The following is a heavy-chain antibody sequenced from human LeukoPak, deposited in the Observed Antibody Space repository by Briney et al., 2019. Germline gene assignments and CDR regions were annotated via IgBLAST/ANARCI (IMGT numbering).Heavy chain of an antibody. J-gene: IGHJ6*04. V-gene: IGHV3-48*03. D-gene: IGHD3-10*02. CDR1: GFTFRSYE. CDR2: ISSSGSTI. CDR3: AELGITMIGGV. Sequence: GGSLRLSCAASGFTFRSYEMNWVRQAPGKGLEWVSYISSSGSTIYYADSVKGRFTVSRDNAKNSLYLQMNSLGAEDTAVYYCAELGITMIGGVWGKGTTVTISS.